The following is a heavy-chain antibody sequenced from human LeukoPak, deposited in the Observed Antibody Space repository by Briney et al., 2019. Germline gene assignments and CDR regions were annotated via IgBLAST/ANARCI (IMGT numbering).Heavy chain of an antibody. CDR3: AKDRVAAAGNTDY. V-gene: IGHV3-23*01. CDR2: ISGSGGST. CDR1: GFTFSSYA. D-gene: IGHD6-13*01. Sequence: GGSLRLSCAASGFTFSSYAMSWVRQAPGKGLEWVSAISGSGGSTYYADSVKGRFTISRDNPKHTLYLQMNSLRAEDTAVYYCAKDRVAAAGNTDYWGQGTLVTVSS. J-gene: IGHJ4*02.